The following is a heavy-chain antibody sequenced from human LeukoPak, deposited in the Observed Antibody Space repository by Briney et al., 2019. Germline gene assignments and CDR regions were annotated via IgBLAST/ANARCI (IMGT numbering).Heavy chain of an antibody. CDR3: ARSPGIAVAGTPPHWFDP. CDR2: IFYSGST. CDR1: GGSISSGIYY. J-gene: IGHJ5*02. V-gene: IGHV4-39*01. Sequence: SETLSLTCTVSGGSISSGIYYWGWIRQPPGKGLEWIGNIFYSGSTYYNPSLKSRLTISVDTSKNQFSLKLSSVTAADTAVYYCARSPGIAVAGTPPHWFDPWGQGTLVTVSS. D-gene: IGHD6-19*01.